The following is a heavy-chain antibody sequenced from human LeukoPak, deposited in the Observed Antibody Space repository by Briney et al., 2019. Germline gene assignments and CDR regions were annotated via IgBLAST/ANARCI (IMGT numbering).Heavy chain of an antibody. D-gene: IGHD3-10*01. J-gene: IGHJ4*02. V-gene: IGHV1-2*02. Sequence: SVKVSCKASGYTFTGYYMHWVRQAPGQGLEWMGWIDPNSGGTNYAQKFQGRVTMTRDTSISTAYMVLNRLRSDDTAVYYCAREYYYGSGNYYNRIDYWGQGTLVTVSS. CDR1: GYTFTGYY. CDR3: AREYYYGSGNYYNRIDY. CDR2: IDPNSGGT.